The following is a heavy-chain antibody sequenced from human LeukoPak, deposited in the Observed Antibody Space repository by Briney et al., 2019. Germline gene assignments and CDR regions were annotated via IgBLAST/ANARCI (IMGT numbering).Heavy chain of an antibody. CDR3: ASGPYSSGWWGAFDI. D-gene: IGHD6-19*01. J-gene: IGHJ3*02. Sequence: SETLSLTCTVSGGSISSSSYYWGWIRQPPGKGLEWIGSIYYSGSTYYNPSLKSRVTISVDTSKNQFSLKLSSVTAADTAVYYCASGPYSSGWWGAFDIWGEGTMVTVSS. V-gene: IGHV4-39*01. CDR1: GGSISSSSYY. CDR2: IYYSGST.